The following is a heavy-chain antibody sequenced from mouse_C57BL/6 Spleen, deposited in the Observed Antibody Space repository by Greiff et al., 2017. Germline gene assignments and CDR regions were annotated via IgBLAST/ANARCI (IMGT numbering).Heavy chain of an antibody. Sequence: EVQLQQSGPELVQPGASVKISCKASGYTFTDYNMDWVKQSHGKSLEWIGDINPNNGGTIYNQKFKGKATLTVDKSSSTAYMELSSLTSEDTAVYYGASRGDYGSSYWFAYWGQGTLVTVSA. CDR2: INPNNGGT. D-gene: IGHD1-1*01. CDR1: GYTFTDYN. V-gene: IGHV1-18*01. CDR3: ASRGDYGSSYWFAY. J-gene: IGHJ3*01.